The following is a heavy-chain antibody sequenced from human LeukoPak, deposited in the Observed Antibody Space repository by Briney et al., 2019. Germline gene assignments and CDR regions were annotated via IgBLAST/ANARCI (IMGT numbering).Heavy chain of an antibody. J-gene: IGHJ6*02. CDR1: GFTFSSYA. Sequence: AGGSLRLSCAASGFTFSSYAMHWVRQAPGKGLEWVAVISYDGSNKYYADSVKGRFTISRDNSKNTLYLQMNSLRAEDTAVYYCARDKSRITIFGVPTTHYGMDVWGQGTTLTVSS. CDR3: ARDKSRITIFGVPTTHYGMDV. V-gene: IGHV3-30-3*01. CDR2: ISYDGSNK. D-gene: IGHD3-3*01.